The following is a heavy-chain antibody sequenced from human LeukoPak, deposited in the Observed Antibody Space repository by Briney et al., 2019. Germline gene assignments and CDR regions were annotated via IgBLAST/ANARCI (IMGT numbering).Heavy chain of an antibody. Sequence: PGGSLRLSCAASGFTFTTYAINWVRQVPGKGLEWVSSITADGANTYLADSVRGRFTISRDNSKNTVYLQMNSLRAEDTAVYYCAKATLGSCGGVRCYPFDYWGQGTPVTVSS. CDR2: ITADGANT. CDR3: AKATLGSCGGVRCYPFDY. V-gene: IGHV3-23*01. J-gene: IGHJ4*02. CDR1: GFTFTTYA. D-gene: IGHD2-15*01.